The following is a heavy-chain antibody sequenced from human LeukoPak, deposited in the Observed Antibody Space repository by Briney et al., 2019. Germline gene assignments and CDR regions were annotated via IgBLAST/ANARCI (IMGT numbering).Heavy chain of an antibody. CDR2: IKSKPDGGTT. V-gene: IGHV3-15*01. Sequence: GGSLRLSCGASGFTFSKVWMNWVRQAPGKGLEWVGRIKSKPDGGTTDYAAPVKGRFTISRDDSKNTLYLQMNSLKTEDTAVYYCTARGYYYDNSGYPPLWYWGQGTLATVSS. D-gene: IGHD3-22*01. CDR3: TARGYYYDNSGYPPLWY. CDR1: GFTFSKVW. J-gene: IGHJ4*02.